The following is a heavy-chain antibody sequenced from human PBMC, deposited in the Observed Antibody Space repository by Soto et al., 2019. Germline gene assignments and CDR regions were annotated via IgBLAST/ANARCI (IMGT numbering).Heavy chain of an antibody. CDR2: IYYSGST. CDR3: AGLVYATYTFDY. CDR1: GGSISSYY. J-gene: IGHJ4*02. D-gene: IGHD2-8*01. Sequence: SETLSLTCTVSGGSISSYYWSWIRQPPGKGLEWIGYIYYSGSTNYNPSLKSRVTISVDTSKNQFSLKLSSVTAADTAVYYCAGLVYATYTFDYWGQGTLVTVSS. V-gene: IGHV4-59*01.